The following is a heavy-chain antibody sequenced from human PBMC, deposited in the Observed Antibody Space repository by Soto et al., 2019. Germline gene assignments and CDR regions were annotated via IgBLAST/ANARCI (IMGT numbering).Heavy chain of an antibody. CDR2: IIPIFGTA. J-gene: IGHJ6*02. Sequence: QVQLVQSGAEVKKPGSSVKVSCKASGGTFSSYAISWVRQAPGQGLEWMGGIIPIFGTANYAQKFQGRVTINADKSTSTAYMELSSLRSEDTAVYYCARSPYYDFWSGYSDYYYYGMDVWGQGTTVTVSS. CDR1: GGTFSSYA. D-gene: IGHD3-3*01. CDR3: ARSPYYDFWSGYSDYYYYGMDV. V-gene: IGHV1-69*06.